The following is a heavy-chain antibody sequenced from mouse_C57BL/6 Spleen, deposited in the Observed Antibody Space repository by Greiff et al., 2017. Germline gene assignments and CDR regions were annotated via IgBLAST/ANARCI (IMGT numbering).Heavy chain of an antibody. Sequence: VQLQQPGAELVMPGASVKLSCKASGYTFTSYWMHWVKQRPGQGLEWIGEIAPSDSYTNYNQKFKGKSTLTVDKSSSTAYMQLSRLTSEDSAVYYCARSGDYGSSYYAMDYWGQGTSVTVSS. CDR3: ARSGDYGSSYYAMDY. D-gene: IGHD1-1*01. CDR2: IAPSDSYT. J-gene: IGHJ4*01. V-gene: IGHV1-69*01. CDR1: GYTFTSYW.